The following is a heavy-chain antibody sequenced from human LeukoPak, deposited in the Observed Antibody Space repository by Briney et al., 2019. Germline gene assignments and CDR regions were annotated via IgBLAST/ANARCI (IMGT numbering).Heavy chain of an antibody. J-gene: IGHJ4*02. CDR2: IAYDGSIK. CDR3: AREDSAYDFEY. D-gene: IGHD5-12*01. Sequence: GGSLRLSCAASGFTFSSYGMHWVRQAPGKGLEWVAVIAYDGSIKYYADSVRGRFTISRDNSKNTLFLQVNSLRGEDTAVYYCAREDSAYDFEYWGQGTLVTVSS. V-gene: IGHV3-30*03. CDR1: GFTFSSYG.